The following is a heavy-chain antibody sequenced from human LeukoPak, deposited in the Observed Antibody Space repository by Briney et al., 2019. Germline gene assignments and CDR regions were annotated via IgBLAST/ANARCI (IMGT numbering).Heavy chain of an antibody. J-gene: IGHJ6*02. D-gene: IGHD4-17*01. V-gene: IGHV1-2*02. CDR3: AREVPHPEYGDAYFYGLDV. CDR1: GCSFKDYA. CDR2: ISPKSGDS. Sequence: RASAKVSCKAFGCSFKDYALHWVRQAPGQGLEWMGWISPKSGDSKFAPKFRGGVTMSSDTSVNITYLNLSSLRSDDTAIYYCAREVPHPEYGDAYFYGLDVWGQGTTVIVSS.